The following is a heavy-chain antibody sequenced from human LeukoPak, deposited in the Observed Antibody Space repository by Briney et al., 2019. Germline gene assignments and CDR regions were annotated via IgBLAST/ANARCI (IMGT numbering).Heavy chain of an antibody. CDR1: GFTFSSYA. J-gene: IGHJ5*02. CDR2: ISGSGGYT. Sequence: GGSLRLSCAASGFTFSSYAMSWVRQAPGKGLEWVSAISGSGGYTDYADSVKGRFTISRDSSKNTLYLQMNSLRAEDTAVYYCAKDVVVVPAAQLLFDPWGQGTLVTVSS. D-gene: IGHD2-2*01. V-gene: IGHV3-23*01. CDR3: AKDVVVVPAAQLLFDP.